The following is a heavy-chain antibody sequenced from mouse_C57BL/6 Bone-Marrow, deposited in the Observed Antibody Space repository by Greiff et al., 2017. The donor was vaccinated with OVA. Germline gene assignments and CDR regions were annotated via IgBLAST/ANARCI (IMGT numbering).Heavy chain of an antibody. CDR3: ARSWDCDWYFDV. CDR1: GYTFTNYW. J-gene: IGHJ1*03. D-gene: IGHD4-1*01. V-gene: IGHV1-63*01. Sequence: QVQLQQSGAELVRPGASVKMSCKASGYTFTNYWIGWAKQRPGHGLEWIGDIYPGGGYTNYNEKFKGKATLTADTSSSTAYMQCSSLTSEDSAIYYSARSWDCDWYFDVWGTGTTVTVSS. CDR2: IYPGGGYT.